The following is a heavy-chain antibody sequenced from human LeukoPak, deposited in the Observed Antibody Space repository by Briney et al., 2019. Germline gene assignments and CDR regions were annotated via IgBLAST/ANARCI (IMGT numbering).Heavy chain of an antibody. CDR3: ARGRDYYDSSEALPTFDY. CDR2: IIPILGIA. D-gene: IGHD3-22*01. CDR1: GGTFSSYA. Sequence: GASVKVSCKASGGTFSSYAISWVRQAPGQGLEWMGRIIPILGIANYAQKFQGRVTITADKSTSTAYMELSSLRSEDTAVYYCARGRDYYDSSEALPTFDYWGQGTLVTVSS. J-gene: IGHJ4*02. V-gene: IGHV1-69*04.